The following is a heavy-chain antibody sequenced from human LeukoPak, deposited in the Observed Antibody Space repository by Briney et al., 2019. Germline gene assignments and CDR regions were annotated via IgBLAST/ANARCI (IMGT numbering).Heavy chain of an antibody. D-gene: IGHD2-15*01. CDR2: ISWNSDGI. J-gene: IGHJ5*02. Sequence: PGRSLRLSCAASGFTFDGYAMHWVQQAPGKGLEWVSGISWNSDGIVYADSVRGRFTISRDNAKNSLYLQMNSLRTEDMALYYCVKDISGSLGGEGGFDPWGQGTLVTVSS. CDR3: VKDISGSLGGEGGFDP. CDR1: GFTFDGYA. V-gene: IGHV3-9*03.